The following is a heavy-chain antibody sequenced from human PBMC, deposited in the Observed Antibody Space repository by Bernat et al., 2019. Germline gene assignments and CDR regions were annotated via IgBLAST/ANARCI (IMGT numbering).Heavy chain of an antibody. J-gene: IGHJ6*02. Sequence: EVQLLESGGGLVQPGGSLRLSCAASGFTFSSYDMNWVRQAPGKGLEWVSAIGGSDDITYYADSVKGRFTISRDNSKNTLSLQMNSLRAEDTAKYYCAKGAGGDYERVWGQGTTVTVSS. CDR3: AKGAGGDYERV. CDR1: GFTFSSYD. CDR2: IGGSDDIT. D-gene: IGHD4-17*01. V-gene: IGHV3-23*01.